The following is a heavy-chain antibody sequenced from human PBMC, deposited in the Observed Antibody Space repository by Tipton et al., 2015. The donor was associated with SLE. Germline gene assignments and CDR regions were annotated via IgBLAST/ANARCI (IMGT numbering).Heavy chain of an antibody. CDR3: ARTGDSSGMGDY. Sequence: SLRLSCAASGFAFSSYAMSWVRQAPGKGLEWVSAISGSGGSTYYADSVKGRFTISRDNSKNTLYLQMNSLRAEDTAVYYCARTGDSSGMGDYWGQGTLVTVSS. CDR2: ISGSGGST. D-gene: IGHD3-22*01. V-gene: IGHV3-23*01. J-gene: IGHJ4*02. CDR1: GFAFSSYA.